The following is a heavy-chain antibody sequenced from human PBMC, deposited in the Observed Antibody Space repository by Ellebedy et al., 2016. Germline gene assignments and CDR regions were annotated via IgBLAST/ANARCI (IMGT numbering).Heavy chain of an antibody. CDR3: TTVYRYNYDSV. CDR1: GFTFSNAW. CDR2: IKSITDGGAA. Sequence: GGSLRLSCAASGFTFSNAWMNWVRQAPGKGLEWVGRIKSITDGGAADYAAPVKGRFTISRDDSKNTLYLQMNSLKTEDTAVYFCTTVYRYNYDSVWGQGTLVTVSS. D-gene: IGHD5-18*01. J-gene: IGHJ4*02. V-gene: IGHV3-15*01.